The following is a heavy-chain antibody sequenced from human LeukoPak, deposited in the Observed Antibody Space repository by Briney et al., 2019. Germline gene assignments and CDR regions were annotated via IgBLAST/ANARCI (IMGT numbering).Heavy chain of an antibody. CDR3: AKDLAFYGGNSGS. Sequence: GRSLRLSCAASGFTFSSFAMSWVRQAPGKGLEWVSAVVYSGLSTYYADSVKGRFTISRDNSKNTLYLHMNSLRAEDTAVYYCAKDLAFYGGNSGSWGQGTLVTVSS. D-gene: IGHD4-23*01. J-gene: IGHJ4*02. CDR2: VVYSGLST. CDR1: GFTFSSFA. V-gene: IGHV3-23*01.